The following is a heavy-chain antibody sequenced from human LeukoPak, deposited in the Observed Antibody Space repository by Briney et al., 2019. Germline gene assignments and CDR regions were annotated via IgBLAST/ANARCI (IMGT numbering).Heavy chain of an antibody. CDR1: GVSISSGNFY. V-gene: IGHV4-39*01. CDR3: ARDHGDFVQHD. Sequence: SETLSLTCTVSGVSISSGNFYWGWIRQPPGKELQWIGSIYYNGITHYNPSLESRVTISADTSTNEFSLKLRSVTAADTAMYYCARDHGDFVQHDWGQGTLVTVSS. D-gene: IGHD4-17*01. J-gene: IGHJ4*02. CDR2: IYYNGIT.